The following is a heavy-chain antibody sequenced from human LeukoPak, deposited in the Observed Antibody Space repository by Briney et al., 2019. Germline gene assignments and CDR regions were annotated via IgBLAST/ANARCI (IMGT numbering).Heavy chain of an antibody. CDR1: GDSVSSNSAA. CDR2: TYYRSKWYN. D-gene: IGHD3-22*01. Sequence: SQTLSLTCAISGDSVSSNSAAWSWIRQSPSRGLEWLGRTYYRSKWYNDYAVSVKSRITINPDTSKNQFSLQLNSVTPEDTAVYYCARDPFPYYYDSGGPYGMDVWGQGTTVTVSS. CDR3: ARDPFPYYYDSGGPYGMDV. J-gene: IGHJ6*02. V-gene: IGHV6-1*01.